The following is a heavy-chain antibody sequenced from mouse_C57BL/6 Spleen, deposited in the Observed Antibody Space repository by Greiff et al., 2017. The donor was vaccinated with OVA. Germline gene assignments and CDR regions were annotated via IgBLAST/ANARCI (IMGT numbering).Heavy chain of an antibody. CDR1: GFTFSNYW. V-gene: IGHV6-3*01. J-gene: IGHJ4*01. D-gene: IGHD2-1*01. CDR3: TGPVYYGNYGYAMDY. Sequence: EVMLVESGGGLVQPGGSMKLSCVASGFTFSNYWMNWVRQSPEKGLEWVAQIRLKSDNYATHYAESVKGRFTISRDDSKSSVYLQMNNLRAEDTGIYYCTGPVYYGNYGYAMDYWGQGTSVTVSS. CDR2: IRLKSDNYAT.